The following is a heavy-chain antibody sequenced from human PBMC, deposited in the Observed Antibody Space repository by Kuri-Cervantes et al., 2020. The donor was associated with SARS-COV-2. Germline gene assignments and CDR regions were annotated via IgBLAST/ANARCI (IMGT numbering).Heavy chain of an antibody. CDR2: IYYSGST. Sequence: LRPSCTVSGGSISSSIYYWGWIRQPPGKGLAWIGSIYYSGSTYYNPSLKNRVAISVDTSKNQFSLKLSSVTTADTAVYYCARQSVVASDDWGQGTLFTVPQ. V-gene: IGHV4-39*01. CDR1: GGSISSSIYY. D-gene: IGHD2-15*01. CDR3: ARQSVVASDD. J-gene: IGHJ4*02.